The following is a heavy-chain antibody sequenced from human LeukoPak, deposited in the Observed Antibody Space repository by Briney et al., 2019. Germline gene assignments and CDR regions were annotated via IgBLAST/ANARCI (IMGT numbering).Heavy chain of an antibody. V-gene: IGHV3-7*01. Sequence: GGPLRIFCAASGIPFSNYWVRGGRPAPEKGVEGVANIKQDGRVKQYVDSMKGRFTISRDNAKNSLYLQMNSLRVEDTAVYYCARDRDDGGFEYWGQGTLVTVSS. D-gene: IGHD4-23*01. CDR2: IKQDGRVK. J-gene: IGHJ4*02. CDR1: GIPFSNYW. CDR3: ARDRDDGGFEY.